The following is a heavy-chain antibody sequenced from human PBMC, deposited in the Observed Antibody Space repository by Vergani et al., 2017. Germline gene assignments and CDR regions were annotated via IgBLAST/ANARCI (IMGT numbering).Heavy chain of an antibody. CDR3: VKDLSMTTVTGDAFDI. Sequence: EVQLVESGGGLVQPGGSLRLSCSASGFTFSSYALHWVRQAPGKGLEYVSAISSNGGSRYYADSVKGRFTISRDNSKNKLDLQMSSLRAEDTAVYYCVKDLSMTTVTGDAFDIWGQGTMVTVSS. V-gene: IGHV3-64D*06. CDR1: GFTFSSYA. CDR2: ISSNGGSR. D-gene: IGHD4-17*01. J-gene: IGHJ3*02.